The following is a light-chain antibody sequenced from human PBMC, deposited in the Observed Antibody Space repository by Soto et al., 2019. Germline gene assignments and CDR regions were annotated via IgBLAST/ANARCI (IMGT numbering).Light chain of an antibody. CDR1: SSDVGGYNY. V-gene: IGLV2-14*01. J-gene: IGLJ1*01. CDR3: SSCTSSSTPLYV. Sequence: QSALTQPASASGSPGQSITISCTGTSSDVGGYNYVSWYQQHPGKAPKLMIYDVSNRPSGVSNRFSGSKSGNTASLTISGLQAEDEADYYCSSCTSSSTPLYVFGTGTKVTVL. CDR2: DVS.